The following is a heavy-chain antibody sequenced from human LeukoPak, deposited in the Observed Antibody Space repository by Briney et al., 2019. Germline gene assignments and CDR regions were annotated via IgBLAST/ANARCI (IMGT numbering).Heavy chain of an antibody. V-gene: IGHV3-23*01. Sequence: GGSLRLSCAASGFTFSNYAMNWVRQAPGKGLEWVSGISGSGGNTYYADSVKGHFTISRDNSKNTLYVQLNSLRAEDTAVYYCARGPLRFLEWFGWFDPWGQGTLVTVSS. D-gene: IGHD3-3*01. CDR3: ARGPLRFLEWFGWFDP. CDR1: GFTFSNYA. CDR2: ISGSGGNT. J-gene: IGHJ5*02.